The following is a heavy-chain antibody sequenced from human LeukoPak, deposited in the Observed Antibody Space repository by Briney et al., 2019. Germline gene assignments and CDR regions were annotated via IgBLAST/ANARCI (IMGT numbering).Heavy chain of an antibody. CDR1: GDSISNSML. J-gene: IGHJ2*01. CDR2: KYRSGTT. V-gene: IGHV4-4*02. Sequence: SETLSLTCTMSGDSISNSMLWSWVRQPPGKGLEWVGEKYRSGTTNYNPYLKSRVTISTDNSKNQVSLELNSVTAADTAVYFCARIKDFTGKEYYFFDLWGRGTLVTVSS. CDR3: ARIKDFTGKEYYFFDL. D-gene: IGHD2/OR15-2a*01.